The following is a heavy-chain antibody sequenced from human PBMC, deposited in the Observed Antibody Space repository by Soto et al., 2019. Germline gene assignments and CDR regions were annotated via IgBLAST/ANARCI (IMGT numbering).Heavy chain of an antibody. CDR1: GYTFVDNY. Sequence: VASVKVSCKASGYTFVDNYLHWVRQAPGQGLEWMGWINPDSGATKYAQTFQGWVTMTRDTSISTAYMELSNLRSDDTAIYYCARGSFSISRGGIDVWGQGTTVTVSS. D-gene: IGHD3-16*02. CDR3: ARGSFSISRGGIDV. V-gene: IGHV1-2*04. J-gene: IGHJ6*02. CDR2: INPDSGAT.